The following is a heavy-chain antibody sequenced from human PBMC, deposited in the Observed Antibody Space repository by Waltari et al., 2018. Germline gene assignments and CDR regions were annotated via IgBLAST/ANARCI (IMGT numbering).Heavy chain of an antibody. CDR2: IYTTGDT. D-gene: IGHD4-17*01. V-gene: IGHV4-4*07. CDR1: GGSMTTSY. J-gene: IGHJ2*01. Sequence: QVQLQESGPRLVKPWETLSLTCTVSGGSMTTSYWSWIRKAAGKGPEWIGRIYTTGDTKYNPSLKSRVIMSIDTSKNQFSLSLNSVTAADTAVYYCARCSTVTSIYWYFDLWGRGALVTVSS. CDR3: ARCSTVTSIYWYFDL.